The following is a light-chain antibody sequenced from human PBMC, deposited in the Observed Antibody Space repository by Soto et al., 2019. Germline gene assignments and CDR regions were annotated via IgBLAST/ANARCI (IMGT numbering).Light chain of an antibody. J-gene: IGKJ4*01. CDR1: QDISIY. CDR2: GAS. Sequence: IQLTQSPSSLSASIGDRVTITCRASQDISIYLAWYQQKSGEAPRLLIYGASTLQSGLPSRFSGSRSGTDFTLTIRGLQPEDFATYYCQQLHSFVLTFGGGTKVEMK. CDR3: QQLHSFVLT. V-gene: IGKV1-9*01.